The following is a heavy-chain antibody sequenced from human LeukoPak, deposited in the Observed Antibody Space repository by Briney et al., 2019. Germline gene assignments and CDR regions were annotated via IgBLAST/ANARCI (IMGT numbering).Heavy chain of an antibody. J-gene: IGHJ4*02. CDR2: INPNSGGT. CDR3: ASENYYDSSGYYAYNY. CDR1: GYTFTGYY. V-gene: IGHV1-2*02. D-gene: IGHD3-22*01. Sequence: ASVKVSFKASGYTFTGYYMHWVRQAPGQGLEWMGWINPNSGGTNYAQKFQGRVTMTRDTSISTAYMELSRLRSDDTAVYYCASENYYDSSGYYAYNYWGQGTLVTVSS.